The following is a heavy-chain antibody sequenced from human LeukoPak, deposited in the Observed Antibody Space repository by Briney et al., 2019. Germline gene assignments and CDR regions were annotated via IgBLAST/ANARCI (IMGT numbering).Heavy chain of an antibody. D-gene: IGHD3-22*01. V-gene: IGHV4-39*07. CDR2: IYYSGST. CDR1: GGSISSSSYY. J-gene: IGHJ4*02. CDR3: ARVKPYYYDSSGRLDY. Sequence: SETLSLTCTVSGGSISSSSYYWGWIRQPPGKGLEWIGSIYYSGSTYYNPSLESRVTISVDTSKNQFSLRLSSVTAADTAVYYCARVKPYYYDSSGRLDYWGQGTLVTVSS.